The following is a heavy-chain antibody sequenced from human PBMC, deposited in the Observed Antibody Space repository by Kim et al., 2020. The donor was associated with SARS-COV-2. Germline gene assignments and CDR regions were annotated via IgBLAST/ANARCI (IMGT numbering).Heavy chain of an antibody. CDR2: IYYSGST. D-gene: IGHD5-12*01. V-gene: IGHV4-39*01. Sequence: SETLSLTCTVSGGSISSSSYYWGWIRQPPGKGLEWIGSIYYSGSTYYNPSLKSRVTISVDTSKNQFSLKLSSVTAADTAVYYCARHDPQWLRFENYFDYWGQGTLVTVPS. J-gene: IGHJ4*02. CDR1: GGSISSSSYY. CDR3: ARHDPQWLRFENYFDY.